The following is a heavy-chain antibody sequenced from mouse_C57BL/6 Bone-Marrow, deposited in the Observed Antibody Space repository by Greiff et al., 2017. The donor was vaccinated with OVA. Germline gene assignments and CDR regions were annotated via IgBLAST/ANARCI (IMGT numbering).Heavy chain of an antibody. J-gene: IGHJ3*01. CDR1: GFNIKDDY. CDR2: IDPENGDT. V-gene: IGHV14-4*01. CDR3: TTLLGFAY. Sequence: EVKLQQSGAELVRPGASVKLSCTASGFNIKDDYMHWVKQRPEQGLEGIGWIDPENGDTEYASKFQGKATITADTSSNTAYLQLSSLTSEDTAVYYCTTLLGFAYWGQGTLVTVSA.